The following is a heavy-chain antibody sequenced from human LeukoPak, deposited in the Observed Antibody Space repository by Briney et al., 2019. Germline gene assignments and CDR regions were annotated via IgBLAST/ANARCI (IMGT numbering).Heavy chain of an antibody. V-gene: IGHV3-7*01. CDR1: GFTFSSFW. CDR3: ARGAMRGGDYDY. J-gene: IGHJ4*02. Sequence: GGSLRLSCAASGFTFSSFWMTWVRQAPGKGLEWVANVKEDGSQKHYVDSVKGRFTISRDNAKNSLYLQMNSLRADDTSVYYCARGAMRGGDYDYWGQGTLVTVSS. D-gene: IGHD3-16*01. CDR2: VKEDGSQK.